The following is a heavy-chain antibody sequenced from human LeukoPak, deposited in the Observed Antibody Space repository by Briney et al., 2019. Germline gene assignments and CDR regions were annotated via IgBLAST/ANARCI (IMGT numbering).Heavy chain of an antibody. CDR1: GGSISSYY. CDR3: ARTRGFLESYFDH. V-gene: IGHV4-59*08. Sequence: SSETLSLTCTVSGGSISSYYWSWIRQPPGKGLEWIGYIYYSGSTNYNPSLKSRVTISVDTSKNQFSLKLSSVTAADTAVYYCARTRGFLESYFDHWGQGTLVTVSS. J-gene: IGHJ4*02. CDR2: IYYSGST. D-gene: IGHD3-3*01.